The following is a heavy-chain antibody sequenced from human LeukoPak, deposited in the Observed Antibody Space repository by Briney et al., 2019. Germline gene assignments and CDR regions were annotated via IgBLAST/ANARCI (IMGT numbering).Heavy chain of an antibody. V-gene: IGHV1-18*04. CDR3: ARDNLYRYSGYYPDAFDI. D-gene: IGHD3-22*01. J-gene: IGHJ3*02. CDR1: GYTFTNYY. CDR2: ISAYNGNT. Sequence: GASVKVSCKASGYTFTNYYVHWVRQAPGQGLEWMGWISAYNGNTNYAQKLQGRVTMTTDTSTSTAYMELRSLRSDDTAVYYCARDNLYRYSGYYPDAFDIWGQGTMVTVSS.